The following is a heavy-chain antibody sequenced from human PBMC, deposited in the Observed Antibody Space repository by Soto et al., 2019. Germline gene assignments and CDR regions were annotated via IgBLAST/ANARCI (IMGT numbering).Heavy chain of an antibody. Sequence: GASVKVSCKASGYTFSNYGITWVRQAPGQGLEWMGWISAYNGNTHFAQKFQGRVTMTTDTPTTTAFMELRSLRSDDTAVYYCAGIADCSITTCSFPTRFHMRGYYYYYGMDVWGPGTTVTV. V-gene: IGHV1-18*01. CDR1: GYTFSNYG. CDR2: ISAYNGNT. J-gene: IGHJ6*02. D-gene: IGHD2-2*01. CDR3: AGIADCSITTCSFPTRFHMRGYYYYYGMDV.